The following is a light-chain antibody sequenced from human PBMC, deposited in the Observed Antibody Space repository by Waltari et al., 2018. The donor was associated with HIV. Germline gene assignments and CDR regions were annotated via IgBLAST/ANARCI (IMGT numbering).Light chain of an antibody. V-gene: IGLV2-8*01. CDR2: KLS. Sequence: HSVLTHPPSASGSPGQSVAISCTGTNSNIGIYDSVSWYHHIPPKAPTLLIYKLSDGPSGVPDRLSGSKWNNITASLTVSDLQAEDEGEYFCSSYGGNNFVLFGGGTKLTVL. CDR1: NSNIGIYDS. CDR3: SSYGGNNFVL. J-gene: IGLJ3*02.